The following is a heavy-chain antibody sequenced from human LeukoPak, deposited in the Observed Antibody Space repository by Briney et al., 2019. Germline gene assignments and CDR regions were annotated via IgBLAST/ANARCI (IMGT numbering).Heavy chain of an antibody. D-gene: IGHD5-12*01. CDR1: GFTFSNYW. CDR3: ARNIATTPVD. CDR2: ITNDGSGA. J-gene: IGHJ4*02. V-gene: IGHV3-74*01. Sequence: GGSLRLSCTASGFTFSNYWMHWVRQAPGKGLVWVSRITNDGSGATYADSVKGRFTISRDNAKNTVYLQMNSLRAEDTAVYYCARNIATTPVDWGQGTLVTVPS.